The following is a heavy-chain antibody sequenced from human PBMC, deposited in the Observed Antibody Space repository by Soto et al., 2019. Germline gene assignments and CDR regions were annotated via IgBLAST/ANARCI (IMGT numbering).Heavy chain of an antibody. CDR2: MNPNSGNT. V-gene: IGHV1-8*01. D-gene: IGHD5-12*01. J-gene: IGHJ3*02. CDR3: ARASSGYGFDAFDM. Sequence: QVQLVQSGAEVKKPGASVKVSCKASGYTFTSYNVNWARQATGQGLEWMGWMNPNSGNTGCAQKFQGRVTLTRNTSISTAYMEVSSLRSEDTAVYYCARASSGYGFDAFDMWGQGTMVTVSS. CDR1: GYTFTSYN.